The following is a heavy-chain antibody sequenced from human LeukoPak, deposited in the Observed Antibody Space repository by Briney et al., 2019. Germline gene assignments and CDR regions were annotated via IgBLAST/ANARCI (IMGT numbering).Heavy chain of an antibody. D-gene: IGHD6-19*01. J-gene: IGHJ4*02. CDR2: MNPNSGNT. CDR1: GYTFTSYD. V-gene: IGHV1-8*01. CDR3: ARGLRGSSGWYVVLKGYYFDY. Sequence: GASVKVSCKASGYTFTSYDINWVRQATGQGLEWMGWMNPNSGNTGYAQKFQGRVTMPRNTSISTAYMELSSLRSEDTAAYYCARGLRGSSGWYVVLKGYYFDYWGQGTLVTVSS.